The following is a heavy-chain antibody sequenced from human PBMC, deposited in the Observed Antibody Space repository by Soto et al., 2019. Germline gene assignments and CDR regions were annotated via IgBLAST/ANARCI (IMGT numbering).Heavy chain of an antibody. J-gene: IGHJ3*02. CDR1: GYTFTGHY. Sequence: ASVKVSCKASGYTFTGHYMHWVRQAPGQGLEWMGWINPNSVGTNYAQKFQGRDTMTRDTSISTAYMELSRLRSDDTAVYYCAREPMVRAAHGFDIWGQGTMVT. CDR3: AREPMVRAAHGFDI. D-gene: IGHD3-10*01. CDR2: INPNSVGT. V-gene: IGHV1-2*02.